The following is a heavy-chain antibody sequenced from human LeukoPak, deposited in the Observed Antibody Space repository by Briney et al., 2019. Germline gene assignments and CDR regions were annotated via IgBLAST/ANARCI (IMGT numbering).Heavy chain of an antibody. V-gene: IGHV4-39*07. CDR2: IYYSGST. Sequence: SETLSLTCTVSGGSISSSSYYWGWIRQPPGKGLEWIGSIYYSGSTYYNPSLKSRVIIMIDTPKNHFSLTLSSVTAADTAVYYCARSDGYGLVGIWGQGTMVTVSS. CDR1: GGSISSSSYY. CDR3: ARSDGYGLVGI. J-gene: IGHJ3*02. D-gene: IGHD3-10*01.